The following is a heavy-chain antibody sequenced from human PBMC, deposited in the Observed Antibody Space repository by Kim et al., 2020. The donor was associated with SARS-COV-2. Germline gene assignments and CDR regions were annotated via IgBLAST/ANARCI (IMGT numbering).Heavy chain of an antibody. Sequence: TNYNPSLKSRVTISVDTSKNQFSLKLSSVTAADTAVYYCAREGGSYLFDYWGQGTLVTVSS. CDR3: AREGGSYLFDY. J-gene: IGHJ4*02. CDR2: T. D-gene: IGHD1-26*01. V-gene: IGHV4-34*01.